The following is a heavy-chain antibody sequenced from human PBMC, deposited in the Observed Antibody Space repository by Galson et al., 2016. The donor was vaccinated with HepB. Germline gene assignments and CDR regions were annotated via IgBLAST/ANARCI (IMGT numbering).Heavy chain of an antibody. CDR1: GYTFTTPD. D-gene: IGHD3-3*01. V-gene: IGHV1-8*01. CDR3: AGSRSLGVVILDS. J-gene: IGHJ4*02. Sequence: SVKVSCKASGYTFTTPDLSWVRQASGQGPEWLGYVNPGTGNPGNAPKFRGRVTMTRNTSIDTAYLELNSLSSEDTANYYCAGSRSLGVVILDSWGQGTVVTVSS. CDR2: VNPGTGNP.